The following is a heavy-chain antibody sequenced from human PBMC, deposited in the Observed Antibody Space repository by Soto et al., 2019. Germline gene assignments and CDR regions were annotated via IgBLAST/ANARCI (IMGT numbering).Heavy chain of an antibody. Sequence: EVQLVESGGGLAQPGGSLRLSCAASGFTFSSYSVNWVRQAPGKGLEWVSNIWSASNINYADSVKGRFTVSRDTAKNSMSLQMNGLRDEDTAVYYCVRDYSFRFDYWGQGIPVTVSS. CDR2: IWSASNI. CDR1: GFTFSSYS. CDR3: VRDYSFRFDY. J-gene: IGHJ4*02. V-gene: IGHV3-48*02. D-gene: IGHD6-13*01.